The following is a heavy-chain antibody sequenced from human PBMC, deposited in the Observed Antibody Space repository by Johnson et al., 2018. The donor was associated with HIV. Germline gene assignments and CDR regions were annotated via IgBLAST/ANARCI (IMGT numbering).Heavy chain of an antibody. D-gene: IGHD5-18*01. V-gene: IGHV3-30-3*01. CDR2: ISYDGTKK. Sequence: QVTLVESGGGVVQPGRSLRLSCVASGFPFSTYAIHWVRQAPGKGLEWVAVISYDGTKKYYADSVKGRFTMSRDNSKNTIYLQTNSLRREDTAVYYCARGKPGIQSGKDAFDIWGKGTGATVPS. CDR1: GFPFSTYA. CDR3: ARGKPGIQSGKDAFDI. J-gene: IGHJ3*02.